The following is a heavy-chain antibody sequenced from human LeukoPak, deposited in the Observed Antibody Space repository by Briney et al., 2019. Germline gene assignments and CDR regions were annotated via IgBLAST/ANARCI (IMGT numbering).Heavy chain of an antibody. CDR3: ARGELLHPDY. CDR1: GGAFSSYA. J-gene: IGHJ4*02. Sequence: GASVKVSCKASGGAFSSYAISWVRQAPGQGLEWMGRIIPILGIANYAQKFQGRVTITADKSTSTAYMELSSLRSEDTAVYYCARGELLHPDYWGQGTLVTVSS. D-gene: IGHD1-26*01. V-gene: IGHV1-69*04. CDR2: IIPILGIA.